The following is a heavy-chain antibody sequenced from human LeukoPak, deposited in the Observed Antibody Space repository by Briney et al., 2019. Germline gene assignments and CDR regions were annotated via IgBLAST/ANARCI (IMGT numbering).Heavy chain of an antibody. D-gene: IGHD5-24*01. CDR3: ATSLRRWLQSGVAY. V-gene: IGHV1-69*13. CDR2: IIPIFGTA. Sequence: SVNVSCKASGGTFSSYAISWVRQPPGQGLEWMGGIIPIFGTANYAQKFQGRVTITADESTSTAYMELSSLRSEDTAVYYCATSLRRWLQSGVAYWGQGTLVTVSS. J-gene: IGHJ4*02. CDR1: GGTFSSYA.